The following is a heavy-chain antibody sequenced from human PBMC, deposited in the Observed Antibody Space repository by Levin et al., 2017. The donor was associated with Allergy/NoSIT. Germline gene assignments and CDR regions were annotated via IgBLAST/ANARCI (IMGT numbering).Heavy chain of an antibody. J-gene: IGHJ6*03. D-gene: IGHD2-15*01. CDR2: INDGNGNT. Sequence: GESLKISCKASGYTFTSYAMHWVRQAPGQRLEWMGWINDGNGNTKYSQKFQGRVTITRDTSASTAYMELSSLRSEDTAVYYCARGVDYCSGGSCYSGYYYYMDVWGKGTTVTVSS. CDR1: GYTFTSYA. CDR3: ARGVDYCSGGSCYSGYYYYMDV. V-gene: IGHV1-3*01.